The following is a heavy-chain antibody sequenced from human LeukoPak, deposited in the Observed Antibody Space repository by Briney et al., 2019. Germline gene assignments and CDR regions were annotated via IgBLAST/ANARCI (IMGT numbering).Heavy chain of an antibody. V-gene: IGHV1-3*01. J-gene: IGHJ6*02. CDR3: ARGRGDGYNSAPYGMDV. CDR2: INAGNGNT. D-gene: IGHD5-24*01. CDR1: GYTFTSYA. Sequence: ASVKVSCKASGYTFTSYAMHWVRQAPGQRLEWMGWINAGNGNTKYSQKFQGRVTITADESTSTAYMELSSLRSEDTAVYYCARGRGDGYNSAPYGMDVWGQGTTVTVSS.